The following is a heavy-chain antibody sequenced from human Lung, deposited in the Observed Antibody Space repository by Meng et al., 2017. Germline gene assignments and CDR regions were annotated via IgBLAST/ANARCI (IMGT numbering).Heavy chain of an antibody. J-gene: IGHJ2*01. Sequence: QVKRQEPGPGLVKPSKTLSLTCTVSGGSSSSSNYYWSWIRQPPGKGLEWSGHIYNSGSTYYNPSLKSRITISVDTSKNQFSLKLSSVTAADTAVYYCARGQKGYFDLWGRGTLVTVSS. V-gene: IGHV4-30-4*01. CDR2: IYNSGST. CDR1: GGSSSSSNYY. CDR3: ARGQKGYFDL.